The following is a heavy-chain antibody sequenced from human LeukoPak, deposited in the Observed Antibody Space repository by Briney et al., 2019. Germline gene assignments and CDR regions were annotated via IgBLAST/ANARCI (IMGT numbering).Heavy chain of an antibody. V-gene: IGHV4-34*01. Sequence: SETLSLTCAVYGGSFSGYYWSWIRQPPGKGLEWIGEINHSGSTNYNPSLKSRVTISVDTSKNQFSLKLSSVTAADTAVYYCARAQYYYDSSGYPRGHFDYWGQGTLVTVSS. CDR3: ARAQYYYDSSGYPRGHFDY. CDR2: INHSGST. CDR1: GGSFSGYY. D-gene: IGHD3-22*01. J-gene: IGHJ4*02.